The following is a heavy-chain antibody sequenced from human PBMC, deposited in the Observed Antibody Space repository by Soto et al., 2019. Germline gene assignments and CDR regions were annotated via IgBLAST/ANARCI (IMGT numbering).Heavy chain of an antibody. Sequence: SETLSLTCTVSGGSISSYYWSWIRQPPGKGLEWIGYIYYSGITNYNPSLKSRVTISVDTSKNQFSLKLSSVTAADTAVYYCARVSDGSEYYYDSSGYYYLDYWGQGTLVTVSS. CDR2: IYYSGIT. D-gene: IGHD3-22*01. CDR1: GGSISSYY. CDR3: ARVSDGSEYYYDSSGYYYLDY. V-gene: IGHV4-59*01. J-gene: IGHJ4*02.